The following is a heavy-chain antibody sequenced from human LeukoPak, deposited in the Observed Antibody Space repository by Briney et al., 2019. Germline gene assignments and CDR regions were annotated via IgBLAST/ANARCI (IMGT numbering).Heavy chain of an antibody. V-gene: IGHV3-48*03. CDR1: GFTFSSYE. Sequence: QTGGSLRLSCAASGFTFSSYEMNWVRQAPGKGLEWVSYISSSGSTIYYADSVKGQFTISRDNAKNSLYLQMNSLRAEDTAVYYCARVPDYGDYYFDYWGQGTLVTVSS. D-gene: IGHD4-17*01. CDR2: ISSSGSTI. CDR3: ARVPDYGDYYFDY. J-gene: IGHJ4*02.